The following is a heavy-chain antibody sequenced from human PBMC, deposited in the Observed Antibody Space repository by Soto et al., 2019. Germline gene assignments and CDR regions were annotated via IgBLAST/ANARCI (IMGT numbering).Heavy chain of an antibody. D-gene: IGHD3-22*01. CDR3: ARGSGYYYWDDY. V-gene: IGHV1-3*01. J-gene: IGHJ4*02. Sequence: ASVKVSCKASGYTFTSYAIHWVRQAPGQRLEWMGWINAGNGNTKYSQKFQGRVTITRDTSASTAYMELSSLGSEDTAVYYCARGSGYYYWDDYWGQGTLVTVSS. CDR1: GYTFTSYA. CDR2: INAGNGNT.